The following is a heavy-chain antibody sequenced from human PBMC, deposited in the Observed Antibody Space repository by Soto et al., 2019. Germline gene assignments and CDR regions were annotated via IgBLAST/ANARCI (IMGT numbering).Heavy chain of an antibody. D-gene: IGHD6-13*01. CDR1: GGSISSYY. Sequence: QVQLQESGPGLVKPSETLSLTCTVSGGSISSYYWSWIRQPPGKGLEWIGYIYYSGRTNYNPSLKSRVTISVDTSKNQFSLKLSSVTAADTAVYYCARGGAGYSSSGYVDYWGQGTLVTVSS. CDR3: ARGGAGYSSSGYVDY. J-gene: IGHJ4*02. CDR2: IYYSGRT. V-gene: IGHV4-59*01.